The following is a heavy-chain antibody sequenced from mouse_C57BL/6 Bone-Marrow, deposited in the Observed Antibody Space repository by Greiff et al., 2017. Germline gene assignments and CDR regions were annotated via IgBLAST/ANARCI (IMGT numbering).Heavy chain of an antibody. D-gene: IGHD3-2*02. J-gene: IGHJ4*01. V-gene: IGHV1-59*01. Sequence: QVQLQQPGAELVRPGTSVKLSCKASGYTFTSYWMHWVKQRPGQGLEWIGVIDPSDSYTNYNQKFKGKATLTVDTSSSTAYMQLSSLTSEDSAVYDCARWQTAQAYAMDYWGQGTSVTVSS. CDR3: ARWQTAQAYAMDY. CDR2: IDPSDSYT. CDR1: GYTFTSYW.